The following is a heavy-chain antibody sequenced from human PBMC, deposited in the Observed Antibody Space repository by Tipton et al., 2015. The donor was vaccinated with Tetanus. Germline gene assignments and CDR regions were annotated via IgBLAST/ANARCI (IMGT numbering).Heavy chain of an antibody. V-gene: IGHV6-1*01. CDR2: TYYRSKWFN. J-gene: IGHJ6*02. Sequence: GLVKPSQTLSLTCAISGDSVSSNTMAWNWIRQSPSRGLEWLGRTYYRSKWFNDYAVSLRGRITVNADTSRNQFSLQLNSVIPEDTAVYYCARDPGRSVDVWGQGTTVPVSS. D-gene: IGHD6-19*01. CDR1: GDSVSSNTMA. CDR3: ARDPGRSVDV.